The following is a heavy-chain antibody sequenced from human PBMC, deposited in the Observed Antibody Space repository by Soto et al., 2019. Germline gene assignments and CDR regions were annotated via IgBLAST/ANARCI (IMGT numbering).Heavy chain of an antibody. J-gene: IGHJ5*02. D-gene: IGHD3-10*01. CDR1: GGSISISHY. Sequence: QLQLQESGPGLVKPSETLSLTCTVSGGSISISHYWGWIRQPPGKGLEWIGSIYYSGSTYYNPSLKSRVTISVDTSKNQFSLNLSSVTAADTAVYYCASYAMARGVAHWGQGTLVTVSS. CDR3: ASYAMARGVAH. CDR2: IYYSGST. V-gene: IGHV4-39*01.